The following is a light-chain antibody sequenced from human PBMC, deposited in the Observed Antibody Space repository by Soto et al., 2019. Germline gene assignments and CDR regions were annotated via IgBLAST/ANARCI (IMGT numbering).Light chain of an antibody. CDR1: QSIGGN. Sequence: EMVMTQSPATQSVSPGERASLSCRASQSIGGNLAWYQQKPGQAPRLLIYGASTRATGVPARFSGSGSRTVFPLTIRTLQSEAFEIYYFEQYNNWPHTLGQGTRREI. V-gene: IGKV3-15*01. J-gene: IGKJ2*01. CDR3: EQYNNWPHT. CDR2: GAS.